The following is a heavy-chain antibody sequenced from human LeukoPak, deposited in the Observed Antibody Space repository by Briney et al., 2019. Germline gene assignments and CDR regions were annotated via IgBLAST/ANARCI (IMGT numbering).Heavy chain of an antibody. CDR2: IYYSGST. CDR1: GGSISSYY. D-gene: IGHD3-9*01. CDR3: ARHEGDYDILTGYYYNYYGMDV. Sequence: PSETLSLTCTVSGGSISSYYWSWIRQPPGKGLEWIGYIYYSGSTNYNPSLKSRVTISVDTSKNQFSLKLSSVTAADTAVYYCARHEGDYDILTGYYYNYYGMDVWGQGTTVTVSS. J-gene: IGHJ6*02. V-gene: IGHV4-59*08.